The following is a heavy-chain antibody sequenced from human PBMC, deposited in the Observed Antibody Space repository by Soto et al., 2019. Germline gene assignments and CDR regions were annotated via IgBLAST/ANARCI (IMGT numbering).Heavy chain of an antibody. D-gene: IGHD4-17*01. V-gene: IGHV3-30*18. CDR1: GFTFSSYG. CDR2: ISYDGSNK. J-gene: IGHJ4*02. Sequence: GGSLRLSCAASGFTFSSYGMHWVRQAPGKGLEWVAVISYDGSNKYYADSVKGRFTISRDNSKNTLYLQMNSLRAEDTAVYYCAKDSVKDYGDYVFLDYWGQGTLVTVSS. CDR3: AKDSVKDYGDYVFLDY.